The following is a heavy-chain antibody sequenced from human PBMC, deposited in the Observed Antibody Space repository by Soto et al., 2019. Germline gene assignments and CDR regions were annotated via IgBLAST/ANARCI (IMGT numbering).Heavy chain of an antibody. CDR3: ARDRPGHYSPFADY. CDR2: IYHDGST. V-gene: IGHV4-4*02. Sequence: QVQLQESGPGLVKPSGTLSLTCTVSGDSITNPYWWYWVRQPPGQRLEWIGEIYHDGSTHYNPSLRSRVTISIDNSKNQFSLELISVTAADTAVYYCARDRPGHYSPFADYWGQGTLVTVSS. D-gene: IGHD2-21*01. CDR1: GDSITNPYW. J-gene: IGHJ4*02.